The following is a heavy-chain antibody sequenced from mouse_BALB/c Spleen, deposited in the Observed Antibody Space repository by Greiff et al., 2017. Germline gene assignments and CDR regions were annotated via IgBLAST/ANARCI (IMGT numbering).Heavy chain of an antibody. V-gene: IGHV1S127*01. CDR3: ARSGTGDYYAMDY. D-gene: IGHD3-3*01. J-gene: IGHJ4*01. Sequence: QVQLQQSGPQLVRPGASVKISCKASGYSFTSYWMHWVKQRPGQGLEWIGMIDPSDSETRLNQKFKDKATLTVDKSSSTAYMQLSSPTSEDSAVYYCARSGTGDYYAMDYWGQGTSVTVSS. CDR1: GYSFTSYW. CDR2: IDPSDSET.